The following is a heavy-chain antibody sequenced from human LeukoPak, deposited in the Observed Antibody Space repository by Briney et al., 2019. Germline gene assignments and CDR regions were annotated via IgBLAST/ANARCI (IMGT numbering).Heavy chain of an antibody. D-gene: IGHD3-22*01. CDR2: IYYSGST. CDR3: AREDYYDSSGFLIDY. V-gene: IGHV4-59*01. J-gene: IGHJ4*02. CDR1: GGSISSYY. Sequence: SETLSLTCTVSGGSISSYYWSWIRQPPGKGLEWIGDIYYSGSTNYNPSLKSRATISVDTSKNQFSLKLSSVTAADTAVYYCAREDYYDSSGFLIDYWGQGTLVTVSS.